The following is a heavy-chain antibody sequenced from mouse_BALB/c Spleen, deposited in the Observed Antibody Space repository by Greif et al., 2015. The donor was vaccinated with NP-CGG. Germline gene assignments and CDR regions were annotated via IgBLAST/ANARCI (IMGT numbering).Heavy chain of an antibody. D-gene: IGHD2-10*02. J-gene: IGHJ4*01. CDR3: ARGYDNYYYAMNY. Sequence: VQLQQSGAELVKPGASVKLSCTASGFYIKDTYMHWVKQRPEQGLEWIGRIDPANGNTKYDPKFQGKATITADTSSNAAYLLLSGLTSENTTVYYCARGYDNYYYAMNYWSQGTSVTISS. CDR1: GFYIKDTY. V-gene: IGHV14-3*02. CDR2: IDPANGNT.